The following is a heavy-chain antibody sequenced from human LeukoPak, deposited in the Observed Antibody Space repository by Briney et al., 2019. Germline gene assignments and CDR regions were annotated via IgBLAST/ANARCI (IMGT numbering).Heavy chain of an antibody. J-gene: IGHJ3*02. V-gene: IGHV1-2*06. D-gene: IGHD2-2*01. CDR1: GYTLTAYY. CDR2: INPNTGGT. Sequence: ASVKVSCKASGYTLTAYYMHWVRQAPGQGLEWMGRINPNTGGTNYAQKFQGRVTTTRDTSISTAYMELSRLRSDDTAVYYCARAGGVYQLSHNDAFDIWGQGTMVTVSS. CDR3: ARAGGVYQLSHNDAFDI.